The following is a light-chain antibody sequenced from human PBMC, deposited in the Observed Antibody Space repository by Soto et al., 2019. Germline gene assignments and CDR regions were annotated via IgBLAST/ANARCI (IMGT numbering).Light chain of an antibody. Sequence: EVVLTQSPATLSLSPGERATLSCRASQSIRNLLAWYQQKPGQAPRLLIYDVFNRATGIPARFSGSGSGTDFPLTISRLEPEDFAIYYCQQRSDWRLSFGGGTKVEI. CDR3: QQRSDWRLS. CDR1: QSIRNL. CDR2: DVF. J-gene: IGKJ4*01. V-gene: IGKV3-11*01.